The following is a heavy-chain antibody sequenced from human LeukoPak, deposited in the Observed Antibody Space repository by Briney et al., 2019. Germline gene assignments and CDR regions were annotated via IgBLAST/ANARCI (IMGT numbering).Heavy chain of an antibody. V-gene: IGHV3-21*01. J-gene: IGHJ4*02. D-gene: IGHD5-12*01. Sequence: GGSLRLSCAASGFTFSSYSMNWVRQAPGKGLEWVSSISSSSSYIYYADSVKGRFTISRDNAKISLYLQMNSLRAEDTAVYYCARDALGVNIVATQTIDYWGQGTLVTVSS. CDR3: ARDALGVNIVATQTIDY. CDR2: ISSSSSYI. CDR1: GFTFSSYS.